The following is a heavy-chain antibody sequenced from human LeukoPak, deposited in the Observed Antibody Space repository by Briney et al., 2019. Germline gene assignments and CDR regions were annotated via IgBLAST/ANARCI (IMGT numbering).Heavy chain of an antibody. J-gene: IGHJ4*02. D-gene: IGHD2-2*01. CDR3: TRDASDIVAVPAAVGPFDL. CDR1: GFTFSSYA. V-gene: IGHV3-64*02. Sequence: GGSLRLSCAASGFTFSSYAMYWVRRTPGKGLDYVSVISGNGVSTHYAASVKGRFTISRDNSKSMLYLQMGSLRAEDMAVYYCTRDASDIVAVPAAVGPFDLWGQGTLVTVSS. CDR2: ISGNGVST.